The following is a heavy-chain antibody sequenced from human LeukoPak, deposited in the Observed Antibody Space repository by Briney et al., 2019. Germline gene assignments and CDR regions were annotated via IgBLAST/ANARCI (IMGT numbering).Heavy chain of an antibody. D-gene: IGHD3-3*01. Sequence: SETLSLTCSVSGGSISSDTYYWSWIRQPAGKGLEWIGHVFTTGSGSTYYNPSLKSRVTISVDTPKNQFSLELSSVTAADTAVYYCTRVLWSGYFGHAFNLWGQGTTVTVSS. V-gene: IGHV4-61*09. CDR3: TRVLWSGYFGHAFNL. J-gene: IGHJ3*01. CDR2: VFTTGSGST. CDR1: GGSISSDTYY.